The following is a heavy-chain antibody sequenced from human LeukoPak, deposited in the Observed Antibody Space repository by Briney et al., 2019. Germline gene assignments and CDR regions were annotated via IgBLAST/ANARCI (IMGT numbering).Heavy chain of an antibody. J-gene: IGHJ3*02. CDR2: IYSGGST. Sequence: GGSLRLSWAASGFTVSSNYMSWVRQAPGKGLEWVSVIYSGGSTYYADSVKGRFTISRDNSKNTLYLQMNSLRAEDTAVYYCARVRLRYCSSTSCPDAFDIWGQGTMVTVSS. D-gene: IGHD2-2*01. V-gene: IGHV3-53*01. CDR3: ARVRLRYCSSTSCPDAFDI. CDR1: GFTVSSNY.